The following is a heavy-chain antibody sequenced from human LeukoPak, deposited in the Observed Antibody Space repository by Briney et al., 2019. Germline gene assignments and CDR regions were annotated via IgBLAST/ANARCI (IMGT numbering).Heavy chain of an antibody. J-gene: IGHJ3*02. V-gene: IGHV3-43*01. Sequence: PGGSLRLSCAASGFTFDDYSIHWVRQPPGKGLEWVSLINKGGDRTYYADSVEGRFTISRDNAKNSLYLQMNSLRAEDTAVYYCARAPYGHHDSSGYYVNDAFDIWGQGTMVTVSS. CDR1: GFTFDDYS. D-gene: IGHD3-22*01. CDR2: INKGGDRT. CDR3: ARAPYGHHDSSGYYVNDAFDI.